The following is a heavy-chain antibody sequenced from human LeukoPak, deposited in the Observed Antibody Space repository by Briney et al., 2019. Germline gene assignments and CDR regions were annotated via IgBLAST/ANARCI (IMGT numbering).Heavy chain of an antibody. CDR2: ISSSGSTI. V-gene: IGHV3-11*01. Sequence: GSLRLSCSASGFTFSDYYMSWIRQAPGKGLEWVSYISSSGSTIYYADSVKGRFTISRDNAKNSLYLQMNSLRAEDTAVYYCARDRYYYDSSGYYSFEYWGQGTLVTVSS. CDR3: ARDRYYYDSSGYYSFEY. D-gene: IGHD3-22*01. CDR1: GFTFSDYY. J-gene: IGHJ4*02.